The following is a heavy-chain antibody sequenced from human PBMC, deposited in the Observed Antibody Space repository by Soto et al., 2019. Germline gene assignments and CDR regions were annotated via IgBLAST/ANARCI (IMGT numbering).Heavy chain of an antibody. CDR2: INDSGNI. CDR3: ARGLSLWFGELSRRGGYYYYMDV. J-gene: IGHJ6*03. Sequence: QVQLQQWGAGLLKPSETLSLTCAVYGGSFSGYQWTWIRQTPGKGLEWIGEINDSGNINYNPSLKGRVTILLDTPKKQISLRLSSVTAADSAVYSCARGLSLWFGELSRRGGYYYYMDVWGKGTTVTVSS. D-gene: IGHD3-10*01. V-gene: IGHV4-34*01. CDR1: GGSFSGYQ.